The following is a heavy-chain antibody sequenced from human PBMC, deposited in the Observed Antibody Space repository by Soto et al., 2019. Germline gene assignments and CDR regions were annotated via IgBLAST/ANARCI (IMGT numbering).Heavy chain of an antibody. D-gene: IGHD3-10*02. CDR1: GFTVSSNY. J-gene: IGHJ6*02. V-gene: IGHV3-53*01. CDR2: IYSGGST. Sequence: PGGSLRLSCAASGFTVSSNYMSWVRQAPGKGLEWVSVIYSGGSTYYADSVKGRFTISRDNSKNTLYLQMNSLRAEDTALYYCAKDMSGRYGMDVWGQGTTVTVSS. CDR3: AKDMSGRYGMDV.